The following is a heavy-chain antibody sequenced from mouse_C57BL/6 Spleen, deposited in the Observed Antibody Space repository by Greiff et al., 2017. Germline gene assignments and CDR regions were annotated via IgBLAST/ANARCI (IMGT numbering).Heavy chain of an antibody. CDR1: GYTFTDYE. CDR2: IDPETGGT. J-gene: IGHJ2*01. Sequence: VKLMESGAELVRPGASVTLSCKASGYTFTDYEMHWVKQTPVHGLEWIGAIDPETGGTAYNQKFKGKAILTADKSSSTAYMELRSLTSEDSAVYYYTRLYGNFDYRGQGTTLTVSS. V-gene: IGHV1-15*01. CDR3: TRLYGNFDY. D-gene: IGHD1-1*01.